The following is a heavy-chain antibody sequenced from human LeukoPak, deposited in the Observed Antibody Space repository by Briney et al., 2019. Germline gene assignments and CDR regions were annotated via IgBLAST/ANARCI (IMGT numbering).Heavy chain of an antibody. J-gene: IGHJ6*02. CDR3: XXXXKXXXXXTYYYYGMDV. CDR1: GFTFSSYT. V-gene: IGHV3-21*01. CDR2: ISSSSSNI. Sequence: PGGSLRLSCAASGFTFSSYTMNWVRQAPGKGLEWVSSISSSSSNIYYADSVKGRFTISRDNAKNSLYLQMTSLRAEDTAVYHXXXXXKXXXXXTYYYYGMDVWGQGTTVTVSS.